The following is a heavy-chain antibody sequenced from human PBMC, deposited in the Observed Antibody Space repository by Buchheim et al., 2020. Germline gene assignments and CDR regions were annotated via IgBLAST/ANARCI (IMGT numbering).Heavy chain of an antibody. J-gene: IGHJ4*02. CDR3: AKDAEYQLYFDY. CDR2: ISYDGSNK. Sequence: QVQLVESGGGVVQPGRSLRLSCAASGFTFSSYGMHWVRQAPGKGLEWVAVISYDGSNKYYADSVKGRFTISRDNSKNTLYLKMNSLRAEDTAVYYCAKDAEYQLYFDYWGQGTL. CDR1: GFTFSSYG. V-gene: IGHV3-30*18. D-gene: IGHD2-2*01.